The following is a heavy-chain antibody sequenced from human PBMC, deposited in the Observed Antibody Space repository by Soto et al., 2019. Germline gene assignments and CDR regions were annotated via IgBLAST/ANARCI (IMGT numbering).Heavy chain of an antibody. V-gene: IGHV1-69*13. CDR3: ARGGGPYVWFNEF. D-gene: IGHD3-16*01. J-gene: IGHJ4*02. CDR1: GGLFSSFA. CDR2: IIPVFGTT. Sequence: SVKVSCKDSGGLFSSFAISWVRQAPGQGLEWMGGIIPVFGTTNYAQKFQGRVTITADESTNTAYMELSSLTSDDTAMYYCARGGGPYVWFNEFWGQGTQVTSPQ.